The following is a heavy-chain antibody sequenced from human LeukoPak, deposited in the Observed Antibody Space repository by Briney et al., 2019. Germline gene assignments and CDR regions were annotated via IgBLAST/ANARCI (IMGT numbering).Heavy chain of an antibody. CDR1: GYSFTSYW. CDR3: ARHGCSSTSCDARYYYYGMDV. V-gene: IGHV5-51*01. J-gene: IGHJ6*02. Sequence: GESLKISCKGSGYSFTSYWIGWVRQMPGKGLEWMGIIYPGDSDNRYSPSFQGQVTISADKSISTAYLQWSSLKASDTAMYYCARHGCSSTSCDARYYYYGMDVWGQGTTVTVSS. D-gene: IGHD2-2*01. CDR2: IYPGDSDN.